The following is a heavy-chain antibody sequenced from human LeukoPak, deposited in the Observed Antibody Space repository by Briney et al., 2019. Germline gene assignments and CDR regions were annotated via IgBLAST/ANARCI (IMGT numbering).Heavy chain of an antibody. D-gene: IGHD2-8*01. J-gene: IGHJ6*02. CDR1: GFTFSSYS. CDR2: ISSSSSYI. CDR3: ASTSGLVRIFHYGMDV. V-gene: IGHV3-21*01. Sequence: PGGSLRLSCAASGFTFSSYSMNWVRQAPGKGLEWVSSISSSSSYIYYADSVKGRFTISRDNAKNSLYLQMNSLRAEDTAVYYCASTSGLVRIFHYGMDVWGQGTTVTVSS.